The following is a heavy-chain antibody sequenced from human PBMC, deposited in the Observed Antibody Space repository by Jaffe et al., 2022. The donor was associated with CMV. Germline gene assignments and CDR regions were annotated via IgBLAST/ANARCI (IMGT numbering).Heavy chain of an antibody. V-gene: IGHV3-53*02. J-gene: IGHJ6*03. CDR1: GFTVSSNY. CDR2: IYSGGST. Sequence: EVQLVETGGGLIQPGGSLRLSCAASGFTVSSNYMSWVRQAPGKGLEWVSVIYSGGSTYYADSVKGRFTISRDNSKNTLYLQMNSLRAEDTAVYYCARAPRDSSGWYSRGYYMDVWGKGTTVTVSS. D-gene: IGHD6-19*01. CDR3: ARAPRDSSGWYSRGYYMDV.